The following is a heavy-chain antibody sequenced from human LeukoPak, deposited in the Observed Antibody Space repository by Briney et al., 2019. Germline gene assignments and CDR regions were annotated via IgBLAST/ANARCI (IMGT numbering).Heavy chain of an antibody. CDR3: ATKRWLRVDFFDY. CDR1: GFTFSSFA. V-gene: IGHV3-23*01. CDR2: ISDSGGST. Sequence: GGSLRLSCAASGFTFSSFAMYWARQAPGKGLEWVSCISDSGGSTYYADSVKGRFTISRDNSKNTLYLQLNSLRAEDTAVYFCATKRWLRVDFFDYWGQGTLVTVSS. J-gene: IGHJ4*02. D-gene: IGHD5-12*01.